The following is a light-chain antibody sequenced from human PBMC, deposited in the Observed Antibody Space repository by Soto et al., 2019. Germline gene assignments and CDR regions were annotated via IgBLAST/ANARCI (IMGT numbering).Light chain of an antibody. CDR2: AAS. Sequence: AIRMTQSPSSLSASTGDRVTITCRASQGISSYLAWYQQKPGKAPKLLIYAASTLQSGVPSRFSGSGSGKDFTLTISCLQSEDFATYYCQHYYSYPWVFGPGTKVDIK. CDR3: QHYYSYPWV. V-gene: IGKV1-8*01. J-gene: IGKJ3*01. CDR1: QGISSY.